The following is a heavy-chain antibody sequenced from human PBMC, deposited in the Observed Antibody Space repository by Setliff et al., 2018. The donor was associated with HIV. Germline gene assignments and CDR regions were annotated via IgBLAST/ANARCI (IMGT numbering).Heavy chain of an antibody. CDR2: IFYSGSS. J-gene: IGHJ4*02. Sequence: SETLSLTCTVSGGSISSSTYFWGWIRQPPGKGLEWIGSIFYSGSSYYNPSLKSRVTISVDTSKNQFSLRLTSVTAADTAVFYCAGHDPDYGDYLGYFDYWGQGTLVTVSS. CDR1: GGSISSSTYF. CDR3: AGHDPDYGDYLGYFDY. V-gene: IGHV4-39*01. D-gene: IGHD4-17*01.